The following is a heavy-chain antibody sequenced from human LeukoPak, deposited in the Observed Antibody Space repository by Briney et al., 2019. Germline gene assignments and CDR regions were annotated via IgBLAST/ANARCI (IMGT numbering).Heavy chain of an antibody. J-gene: IGHJ4*02. CDR1: GLTLRDYG. CDR2: IDSKEGST. CDR3: ARGPSGDY. D-gene: IGHD1-26*01. Sequence: GGSLRLSCAASGLTLRDYGMHWVRQAPGKGLEYVSAIDSKEGSTYYANSVKGRFTISRDNSKNTLYLQMGSLRAEDMAVYYCARGPSGDYWGQGTLVTVSS. V-gene: IGHV3-64*01.